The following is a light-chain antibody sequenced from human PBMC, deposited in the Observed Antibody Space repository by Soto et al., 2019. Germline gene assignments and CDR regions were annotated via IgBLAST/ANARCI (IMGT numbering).Light chain of an antibody. CDR3: QQSYSTPQIT. CDR1: QSISSY. J-gene: IGKJ3*01. Sequence: DIQMTQSPSSLSASVGDRVTITCRASQSISSYLNWYQQKPGKAPKLLIYAASSLQSGVPSRFSGSGSGTDFTLSISSLQPEDFATYYCQQSYSTPQITFGPGTKVHIK. CDR2: AAS. V-gene: IGKV1-39*01.